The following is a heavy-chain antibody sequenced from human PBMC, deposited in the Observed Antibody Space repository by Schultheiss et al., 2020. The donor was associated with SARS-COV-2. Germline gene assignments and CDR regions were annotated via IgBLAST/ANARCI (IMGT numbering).Heavy chain of an antibody. J-gene: IGHJ6*02. CDR2: ISSSSSYI. CDR3: ARDPHGIDV. V-gene: IGHV3-21*01. Sequence: GGSLRLSCAASGFTFSSYAMHWVRQAPGKGLEWVSSISSSSSYIYYADSVRGRFTISRDNARNSLYLQMNTLRVEDTAVYYCARDPHGIDVWGQGTTVTVSS. CDR1: GFTFSSYA.